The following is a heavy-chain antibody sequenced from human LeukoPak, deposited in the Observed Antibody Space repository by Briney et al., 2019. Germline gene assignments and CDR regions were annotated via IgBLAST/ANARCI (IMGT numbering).Heavy chain of an antibody. J-gene: IGHJ6*02. CDR1: GYTFTSNY. CDR2: IYPRDGST. CDR3: ARDSSSWYSSGGMDV. V-gene: IGHV1-46*01. Sequence: GASVKVSCKASGYTFTSNYIHWVRQAPGQGLEWMGMIYPRDGSTSYAQKFQGRVTITADESTSTAYMELSSLRSEDTAVYYCARDSSSWYSSGGMDVWGQGTTVTVSS. D-gene: IGHD6-13*01.